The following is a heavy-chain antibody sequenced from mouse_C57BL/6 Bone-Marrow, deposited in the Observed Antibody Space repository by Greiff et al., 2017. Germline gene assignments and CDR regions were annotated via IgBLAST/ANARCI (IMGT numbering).Heavy chain of an antibody. Sequence: EVMLVESGGGLVKPGGSLKLSCAASGFTFSSYTMSWVRQTPEKRLEWVATISGGGGNTYYPDSVKGRFTISRDNAKNTLYLQMSSLRSEDTALYYCARHGDYDGGDYWGQGTTLTVSS. V-gene: IGHV5-9*01. CDR2: ISGGGGNT. D-gene: IGHD2-4*01. J-gene: IGHJ2*01. CDR3: ARHGDYDGGDY. CDR1: GFTFSSYT.